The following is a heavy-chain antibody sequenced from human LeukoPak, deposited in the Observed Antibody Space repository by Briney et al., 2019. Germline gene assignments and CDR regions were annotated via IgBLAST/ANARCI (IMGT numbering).Heavy chain of an antibody. CDR2: ISGSGGST. Sequence: GGSLRLSCAASGFTFSSYAMSWVRQAPGKGLEWVSGISGSGGSTYHADSVKGRFTISRDNSKNTLYLQMNSLRAEDTAVYYCARASRGAAWGYYYYMDVWGKGTTVTVSS. D-gene: IGHD1-26*01. CDR1: GFTFSSYA. V-gene: IGHV3-23*01. J-gene: IGHJ6*03. CDR3: ARASRGAAWGYYYYMDV.